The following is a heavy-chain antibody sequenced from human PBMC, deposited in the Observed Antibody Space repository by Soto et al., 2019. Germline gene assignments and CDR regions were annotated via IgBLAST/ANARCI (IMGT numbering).Heavy chain of an antibody. Sequence: SETLSLTCTVSGGSISSSSYYWGWIRQPPGKGLEWIGSIYYSGSTYYNPSLKSRVTISVDTSKNQFSLKLSSATAADTAVYYCARRGGVGATTYDYWGQGTLVTVS. V-gene: IGHV4-39*01. CDR1: GGSISSSSYY. CDR2: IYYSGST. CDR3: ARRGGVGATTYDY. D-gene: IGHD1-26*01. J-gene: IGHJ4*02.